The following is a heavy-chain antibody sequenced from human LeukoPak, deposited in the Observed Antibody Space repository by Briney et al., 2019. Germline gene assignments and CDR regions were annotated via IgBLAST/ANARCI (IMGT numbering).Heavy chain of an antibody. CDR3: ARVSYYDSSGYPFDY. Sequence: ASVKVFCKASGGTFSSYAISWVRQAPGQGLEWMGRIIPIFGTANYAQKFQGRVTITTDESTSTAYMELSSLRSEDTAVYYCARVSYYDSSGYPFDYWGQGTLVTVSS. CDR2: IIPIFGTA. V-gene: IGHV1-69*05. CDR1: GGTFSSYA. J-gene: IGHJ4*02. D-gene: IGHD3-22*01.